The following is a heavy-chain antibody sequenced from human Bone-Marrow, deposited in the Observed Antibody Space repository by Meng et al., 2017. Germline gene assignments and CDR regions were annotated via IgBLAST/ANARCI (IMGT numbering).Heavy chain of an antibody. CDR1: EYTFPDYW. D-gene: IGHD6-13*01. CDR3: ARDEDISAAGKLFGDY. Sequence: GQLVELGAEVKKPGPSVKLSCNASEYTFPDYWLHWVRRAPGQGLEWMGRINPKSGDTHYAQRFQGRVTMTGDTSISTAYMELSGLRSDDTAMYYCARDEDISAAGKLFGDYWGQGTLVTVSS. CDR2: INPKSGDT. J-gene: IGHJ4*02. V-gene: IGHV1-2*06.